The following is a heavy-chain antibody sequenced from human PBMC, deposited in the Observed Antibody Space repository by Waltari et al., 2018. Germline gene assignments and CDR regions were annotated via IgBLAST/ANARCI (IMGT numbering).Heavy chain of an antibody. CDR1: GLIFSNYA. CDR2: LSGSGGTT. J-gene: IGHJ6*02. D-gene: IGHD2-2*01. Sequence: EVQLLESGGDLVQPGGSLRLSCAATGLIFSNYAMRWIRQAPGKGLEWVSTLSGSGGTTYYADSVKGRFTISRDNSRNTLYLQMRSLGAEDAAVYYCARYCSGTTCSDGHLYGMDVWGQGTTVTVSS. V-gene: IGHV3-23*01. CDR3: ARYCSGTTCSDGHLYGMDV.